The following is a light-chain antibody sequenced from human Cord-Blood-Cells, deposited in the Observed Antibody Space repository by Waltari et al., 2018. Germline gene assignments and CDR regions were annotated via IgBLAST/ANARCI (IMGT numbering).Light chain of an antibody. CDR3: QQLNSYPIT. J-gene: IGKJ5*01. Sequence: DIQLTQSPSFLTASVGDRVTITCRASHGISSYLAWYQQKPGKAPKLLIYAASTLQSGVPSRFSGSGSGTEVTLTISSLQPEDFATYYCQQLNSYPITFGQGTRLEIK. CDR2: AAS. CDR1: HGISSY. V-gene: IGKV1-9*01.